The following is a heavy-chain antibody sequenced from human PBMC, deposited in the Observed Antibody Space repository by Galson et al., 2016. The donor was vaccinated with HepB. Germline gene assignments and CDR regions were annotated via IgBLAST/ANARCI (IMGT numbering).Heavy chain of an antibody. J-gene: IGHJ4*02. D-gene: IGHD6-6*01. V-gene: IGHV1-18*01. CDR1: GNYFTTYG. CDR2: IGAYNGNT. Sequence: SVKVSCKAYGNYFTTYGFTWVRQAPGQGLEWMGWIGAYNGNTHSAQKFQDRVTLTRNTFTTTVYLELRSLRLDDTAVYYCAKRREAGRPAYYLESWGQGTLVIVSS. CDR3: AKRREAGRPAYYLES.